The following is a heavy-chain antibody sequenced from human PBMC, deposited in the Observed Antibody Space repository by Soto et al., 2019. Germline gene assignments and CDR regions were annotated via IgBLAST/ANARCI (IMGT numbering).Heavy chain of an antibody. D-gene: IGHD5-18*01. J-gene: IGHJ5*02. Sequence: GASVKVSCKASGYSFTNYYMHWVRQAPGQGLEYMGVIHPNGGGTNYAQKFQGRVTITADESTSTAYMELSSLRSEDTAVYYCARDQRGYSYGSAWFDPWGQGTLVTVSS. CDR1: GYSFTNYY. V-gene: IGHV1-46*01. CDR3: ARDQRGYSYGSAWFDP. CDR2: IHPNGGGT.